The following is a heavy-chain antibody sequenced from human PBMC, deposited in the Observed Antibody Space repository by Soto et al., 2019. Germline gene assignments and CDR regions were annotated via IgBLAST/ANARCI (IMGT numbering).Heavy chain of an antibody. CDR1: GFTFNTYG. V-gene: IGHV3-33*01. CDR2: IWYDGSHK. Sequence: QVQLVESGGGVVQPGRSLRLSCAASGFTFNTYGMHWVRQAPGKGLEWVAVIWYDGSHKYYADSVKGRFTISRDNSKNPLDLQMNSLGAEDTAVYYCARDFNRQWGGRNFDCWGQGTLVTVSS. J-gene: IGHJ4*02. D-gene: IGHD6-19*01. CDR3: ARDFNRQWGGRNFDC.